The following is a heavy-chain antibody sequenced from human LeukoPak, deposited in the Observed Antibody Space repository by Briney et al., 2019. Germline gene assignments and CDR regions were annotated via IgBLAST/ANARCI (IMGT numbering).Heavy chain of an antibody. J-gene: IGHJ5*02. CDR2: ISSSSSDI. V-gene: IGHV3-21*01. CDR1: GFTFSSYS. CDR3: ARGREGIAARWWVEEPRWYFFDP. D-gene: IGHD6-6*01. Sequence: SGGSLRLSCAASGFTFSSYSMNWVRKAPGKGLEWVSSISSSSSDIYYADSVKGRFTISRDNAMNSLYLQMYSLRAEDTAVYYCARGREGIAARWWVEEPRWYFFDPWGQGTLVTVSS.